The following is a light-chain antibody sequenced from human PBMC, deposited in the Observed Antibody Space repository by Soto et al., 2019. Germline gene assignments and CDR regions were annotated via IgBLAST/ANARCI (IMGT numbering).Light chain of an antibody. CDR3: QQNYSPPPIP. Sequence: DIQITQSPFSLSASVGDRVTITCRASQSITSYLNWYQKKPGKTPKPLIYDASSLQSGVPSRFSGSGSGTDFTLTISSLQPEDFATYYCQQNYSPPPIPFGGGTRLEIK. V-gene: IGKV1-39*01. J-gene: IGKJ5*01. CDR1: QSITSY. CDR2: DAS.